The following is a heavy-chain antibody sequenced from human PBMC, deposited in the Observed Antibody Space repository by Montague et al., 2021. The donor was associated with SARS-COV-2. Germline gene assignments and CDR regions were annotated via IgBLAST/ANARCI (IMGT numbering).Heavy chain of an antibody. V-gene: IGHV3-23*01. J-gene: IGHJ4*02. Sequence: SLRLSCAASGFIFSSYSMSWVRQAPGKGLEWVSTISGSGTSTSDADSVKGRFTTSRDNSKNTLYLQMNSLGAEDTALYYCAKGGRGRGGQGAAGFDYWGQGTLVTVSS. CDR1: GFIFSSYS. D-gene: IGHD3-16*01. CDR2: ISGSGTST. CDR3: AKGGRGRGGQGAAGFDY.